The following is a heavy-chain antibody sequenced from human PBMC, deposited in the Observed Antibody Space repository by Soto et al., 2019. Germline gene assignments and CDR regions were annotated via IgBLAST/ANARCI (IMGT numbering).Heavy chain of an antibody. CDR3: ARDFKAPNDAWAFDY. V-gene: IGHV4-4*02. Sequence: QVQLQESGPGLVMPSGTLSLTCTVSGASISSSDWWNWVRQPPGKGLEWIGEIYHGGTTIYNPSLNSRVSISSDESKNHFSLKLTSVTAADTAVYYCARDFKAPNDAWAFDYWGQGILVTVSS. CDR2: IYHGGTT. J-gene: IGHJ4*02. D-gene: IGHD3-16*01. CDR1: GASISSSDW.